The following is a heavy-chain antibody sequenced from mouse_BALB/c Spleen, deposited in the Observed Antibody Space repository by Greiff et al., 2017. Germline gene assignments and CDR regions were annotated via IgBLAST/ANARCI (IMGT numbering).Heavy chain of an antibody. CDR3: TRFDYRYGGSYFDY. J-gene: IGHJ2*01. Sequence: QVQLKQPGAELVRPGASVKLSCKASGYTFTSYWINWVKQRPGQGLEWIGNIYPSDSYTNYNQMFKDKATLTVDKSSSTAYMQLSSPTSEDSAVYYCTRFDYRYGGSYFDYWGQGTTLTVSS. D-gene: IGHD2-14*01. V-gene: IGHV1-69*02. CDR1: GYTFTSYW. CDR2: IYPSDSYT.